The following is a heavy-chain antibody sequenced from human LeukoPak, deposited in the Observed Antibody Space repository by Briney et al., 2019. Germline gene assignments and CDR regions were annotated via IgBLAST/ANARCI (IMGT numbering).Heavy chain of an antibody. CDR1: GFTFSSYG. Sequence: GGSLRLSCAASGFTFSSYGMHWVRQAPGKGLEWVAFIRYDGSNKYYADSVKGRFTISRDNSKNTLYLQMNSLRAEDTAVYYCAKDRERYSPYYYMDVWGKGTTVTVSS. D-gene: IGHD5-18*01. J-gene: IGHJ6*03. CDR3: AKDRERYSPYYYMDV. V-gene: IGHV3-30*02. CDR2: IRYDGSNK.